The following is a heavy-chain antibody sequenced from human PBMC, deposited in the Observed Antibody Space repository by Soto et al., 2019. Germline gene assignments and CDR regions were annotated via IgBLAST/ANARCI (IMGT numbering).Heavy chain of an antibody. CDR3: ARGPGYCSGGSCYLYAFDI. CDR2: INHSGST. J-gene: IGHJ3*02. Sequence: QVQLQQWGAGLLKPSETLSLTCAVYGGSFSGYYWSWIRQPRGKGLEWIGEINHSGSTNYNPSLKSRVTISVDTSKNQFSLKLSSVTAADTAVYYCARGPGYCSGGSCYLYAFDIWGQGTMVTVSS. D-gene: IGHD2-15*01. V-gene: IGHV4-34*02. CDR1: GGSFSGYY.